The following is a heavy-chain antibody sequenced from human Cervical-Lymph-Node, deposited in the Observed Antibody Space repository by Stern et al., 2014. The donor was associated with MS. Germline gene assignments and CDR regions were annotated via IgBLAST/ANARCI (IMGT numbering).Heavy chain of an antibody. Sequence: VQLVESEGGVVQPGTSLRLSCAASGFTFSSYGMHWVRQAPGKGLEWVALACYDGSTAYYTNSVKGRFTISRDNSKNTLSLQMNSLTAEDTAVYYCARGHIPYAYNYLFDYWGQGTLVTVSS. J-gene: IGHJ4*02. CDR1: GFTFSSYG. CDR3: ARGHIPYAYNYLFDY. V-gene: IGHV3-33*01. CDR2: ACYDGSTA. D-gene: IGHD5-24*01.